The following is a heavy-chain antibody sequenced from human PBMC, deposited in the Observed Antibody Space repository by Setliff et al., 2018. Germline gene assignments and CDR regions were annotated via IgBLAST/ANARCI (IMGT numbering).Heavy chain of an antibody. J-gene: IGHJ5*02. CDR1: GFTFSSYA. D-gene: IGHD2-15*01. Sequence: HPGGSLRLSCATSGFTFSSYAMSWVRQAPGKGLVWVSRITSDGSSTTYADSVKGRFTISRDNAKSTLYLQMNSLRAEDTAVYYCARDVFCSGGSCDNWFDPWGQGTLVTVSS. CDR3: ARDVFCSGGSCDNWFDP. CDR2: ITSDGSST. V-gene: IGHV3-74*01.